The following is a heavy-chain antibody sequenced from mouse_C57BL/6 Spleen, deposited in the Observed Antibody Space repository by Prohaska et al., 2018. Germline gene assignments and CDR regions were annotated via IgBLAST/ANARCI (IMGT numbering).Heavy chain of an antibody. J-gene: IGHJ2*01. CDR3: ARSTTVVGGDYFDY. CDR1: GYTFTDYY. CDR2: INPNNGGT. V-gene: IGHV1-26*01. D-gene: IGHD1-1*01. Sequence: LKISCKASGYTFTDYYMNWVKQSHGKSLEWIGDINPNNGGTSYNQKFKGKATLTVDKSSSTAYMELRSLTSEDSAVYYCARSTTVVGGDYFDYWGQGTTLTVSS.